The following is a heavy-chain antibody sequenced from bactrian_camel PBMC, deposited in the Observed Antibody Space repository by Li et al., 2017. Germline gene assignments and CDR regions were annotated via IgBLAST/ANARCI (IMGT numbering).Heavy chain of an antibody. Sequence: HVQLVESGGGLVQPGGSLRLSCSAGGSTSMYWWMGWVRQTPGKGLEWVSSVNSDGTRPYYSDSVKGRFTITKDNAKNTLYLQMNNLKPEDTATYYCAAEPIDCPSAPPNMRSYYYNHWGQWTQVTVS. CDR2: VNSDGTRP. J-gene: IGHJ4*01. V-gene: IGHV3S6*01. D-gene: IGHD3*01. CDR1: GSTSMYWW. CDR3: AAEPIDCPSAPPNMRSYYYNH.